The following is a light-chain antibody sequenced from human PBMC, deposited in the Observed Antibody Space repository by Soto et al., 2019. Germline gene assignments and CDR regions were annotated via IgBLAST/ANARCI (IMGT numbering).Light chain of an antibody. CDR1: SGDVGGYNS. Sequence: QSALTQPPSASGSPGQSVTISCTGTSGDVGGYNSVSWYQQHPGKAPKLMIYEVSKRPSGVPDRFSASKSGNTASLTVSGLQAEDEADYYCSSYAGSNKYVLFGGGTKVTVL. CDR2: EVS. V-gene: IGLV2-8*01. CDR3: SSYAGSNKYVL. J-gene: IGLJ2*01.